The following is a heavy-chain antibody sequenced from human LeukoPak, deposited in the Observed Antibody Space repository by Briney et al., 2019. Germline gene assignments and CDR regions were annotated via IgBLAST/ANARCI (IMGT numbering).Heavy chain of an antibody. V-gene: IGHV3-21*01. D-gene: IGHD1-1*01. J-gene: IGHJ5*02. CDR3: GRDSLSTGMADNWFDP. CDR2: ISSSSSYI. Sequence: GRSLRLSCAASGFTFSSYSMNWVRQAPGKGLEWVSSISSSSSYIYYADSVKGRFTISRDNAKNSLYLQMNSLRAEDTAVYYSGRDSLSTGMADNWFDPWGQGTLVTVSS. CDR1: GFTFSSYS.